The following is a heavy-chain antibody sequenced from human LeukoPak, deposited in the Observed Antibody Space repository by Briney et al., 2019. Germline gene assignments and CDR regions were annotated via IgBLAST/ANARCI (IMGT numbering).Heavy chain of an antibody. CDR2: ISGSGGST. CDR3: AKDIRGYSGYES. V-gene: IGHV3-23*01. J-gene: IGHJ5*02. Sequence: GGFLRLSCAASGFTFSSYAMSWVRQAPGKGLEWVSAISGSGGSTYYADSVKGRFTISRDNSKNTLYLQMNSLRAEDTAVYYCAKDIRGYSGYESWGQGTLVTVSS. CDR1: GFTFSSYA. D-gene: IGHD5-12*01.